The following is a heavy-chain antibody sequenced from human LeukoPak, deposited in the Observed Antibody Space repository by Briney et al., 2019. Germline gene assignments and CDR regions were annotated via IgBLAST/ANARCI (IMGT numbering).Heavy chain of an antibody. V-gene: IGHV3-21*01. D-gene: IGHD4-17*01. Sequence: GGSLRLSCAASGFTFSSYSMNWVRQAPGKGLEWVSSISSSGSHIYYADSVKGRITISRDNAKNSLYLQMNSLRAEDTAVYYCARVRPGDYEAFDIWGQGTMVTVSS. CDR1: GFTFSSYS. CDR3: ARVRPGDYEAFDI. CDR2: ISSSGSHI. J-gene: IGHJ3*02.